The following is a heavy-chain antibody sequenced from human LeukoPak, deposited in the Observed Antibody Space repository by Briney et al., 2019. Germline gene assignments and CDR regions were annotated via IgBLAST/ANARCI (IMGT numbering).Heavy chain of an antibody. CDR3: ARSIGYCGGGRCQNYFDY. CDR1: GYSFTSYW. D-gene: IGHD2-15*01. V-gene: IGHV5-51*01. CDR2: IFPGDSDT. Sequence: GESLKISCKGSGYSFTSYWIGWVRQMPGKGLEWMGIIFPGDSDTRYSPSFQGQVTISADKSISTAYLQWSSLKASDTAMYYCARSIGYCGGGRCQNYFDYWGQGTLVTVSS. J-gene: IGHJ4*02.